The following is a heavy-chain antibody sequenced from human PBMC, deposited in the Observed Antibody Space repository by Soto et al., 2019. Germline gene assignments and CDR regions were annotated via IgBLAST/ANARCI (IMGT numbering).Heavy chain of an antibody. CDR2: ISGSGGST. Sequence: PGGFLRLSCAASGFTFSSYAMSWVRQAPGKGLEWVSAISGSGGSTYYADSVKGRFTISRDNSKNTLYLQMNSLRAEDTAVYYCVPDYYDSSGYPGVFDYWGQGTLVTVSS. CDR1: GFTFSSYA. J-gene: IGHJ4*02. D-gene: IGHD3-22*01. V-gene: IGHV3-23*01. CDR3: VPDYYDSSGYPGVFDY.